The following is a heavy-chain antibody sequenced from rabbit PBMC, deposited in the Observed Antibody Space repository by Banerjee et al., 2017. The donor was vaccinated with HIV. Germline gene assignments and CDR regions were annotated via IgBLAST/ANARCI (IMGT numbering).Heavy chain of an antibody. Sequence: QEQLVESGGDLVKPGASLILTCTASGFSFSNGYWTCWVHQAPGKRPEWIACIDGGSRGTIYYASWAKGRFTISKTSSTTVTLQMTSLTAADTATYFCARDLAGVIGWNFDLWGPGTLVTDS. V-gene: IGHV1S45*01. CDR2: IDGGSRGTI. CDR3: ARDLAGVIGWNFDL. J-gene: IGHJ4*01. D-gene: IGHD4-1*01. CDR1: GFSFSNGYW.